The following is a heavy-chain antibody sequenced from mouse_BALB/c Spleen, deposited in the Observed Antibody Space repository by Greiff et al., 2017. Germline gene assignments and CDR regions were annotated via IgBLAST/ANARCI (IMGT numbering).Heavy chain of an antibody. CDR2: ISSGGSYT. CDR1: GFTFSSYG. D-gene: IGHD2-1*01. CDR3: ARRGGNSYYYAMDD. V-gene: IGHV5-6*02. Sequence: EVKLVESGGDLVKPGGSLKLSCAASGFTFSSYGMSWVRQTPDKRLEWVATISSGGSYTYYPNSVKGRFTISRDNAKNTLYLQMSSLKSEDTAMYYCARRGGNSYYYAMDDWGQGGSVTVTS. J-gene: IGHJ4*01.